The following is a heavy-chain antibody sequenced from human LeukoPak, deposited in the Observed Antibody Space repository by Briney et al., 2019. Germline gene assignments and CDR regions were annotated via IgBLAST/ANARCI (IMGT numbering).Heavy chain of an antibody. Sequence: PSETLSLTCTVSGGSISSGGYYWSWIRQQPGKGLEWIGYIYYSGSTYYNPSLKSRVTISVDTSKNQFSLKVTSVTGADTAVYYCARFGVDYDMDVWGQGTTVTVSS. CDR1: GGSISSGGYY. CDR3: ARFGVDYDMDV. D-gene: IGHD3-16*01. CDR2: IYYSGST. J-gene: IGHJ6*02. V-gene: IGHV4-31*03.